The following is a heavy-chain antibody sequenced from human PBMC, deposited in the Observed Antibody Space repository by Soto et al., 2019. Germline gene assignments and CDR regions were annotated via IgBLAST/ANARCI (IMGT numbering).Heavy chain of an antibody. V-gene: IGHV3-33*01. Sequence: QVQLVESGGGVVQPGRSLRLSCAASGFTFSSYGMHWVRQAPGKGLEWVALIWYDESNKYYADSVKGRFTISRDNSKNTLYLQRISLRAEDTAVYYWARSKGGELLPDYWGQGTLVTVST. J-gene: IGHJ4*02. CDR3: ARSKGGELLPDY. D-gene: IGHD1-26*01. CDR2: IWYDESNK. CDR1: GFTFSSYG.